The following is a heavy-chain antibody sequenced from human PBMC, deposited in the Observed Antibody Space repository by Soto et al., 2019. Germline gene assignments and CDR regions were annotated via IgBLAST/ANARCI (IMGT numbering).Heavy chain of an antibody. J-gene: IGHJ2*01. D-gene: IGHD1-1*01. CDR1: GFTFSSYS. V-gene: IGHV3-21*01. CDR3: ARCLPLRPLTTDWYFDL. CDR2: ISSSSSYI. Sequence: GGSLRLSCAASGFTFSSYSMNWVRQAPGKGLEWVSSISSSSSYIYYADSVKGRFTISRDNAKNSLYLQMNSLRAEDTAVYYCARCLPLRPLTTDWYFDLWGRGTLVTVSS.